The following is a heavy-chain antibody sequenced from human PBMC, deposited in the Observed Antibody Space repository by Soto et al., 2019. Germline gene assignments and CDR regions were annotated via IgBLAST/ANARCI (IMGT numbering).Heavy chain of an antibody. V-gene: IGHV3-23*01. CDR3: AKDGSYYVDSSGYFYFDS. D-gene: IGHD3-22*01. CDR2: LSGTGRST. CDR1: GFTFTTYA. Sequence: PVGSLRLSCAASGFTFTTYAMTWVRQAPGKGLEWVSTLSGTGRSTYYADSVKGRFTISRDNSKNTLFLQMNSLRAEDTAIYYCAKDGSYYVDSSGYFYFDSWGQGTLVTVSS. J-gene: IGHJ4*02.